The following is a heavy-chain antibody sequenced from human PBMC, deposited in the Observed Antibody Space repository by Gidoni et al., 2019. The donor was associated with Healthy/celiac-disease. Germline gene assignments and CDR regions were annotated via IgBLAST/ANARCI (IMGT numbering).Heavy chain of an antibody. Sequence: GGSISSSSYYWGWIRQPPGKGLEWIGSIYYSGGTYYNPSLKSRVTISVDPSKNQFSLKLSSVNAADTAVYYCARHLEYSSSSWYYYGMDAWGQGTTVTVSS. CDR3: ARHLEYSSSSWYYYGMDA. CDR1: GGSISSSSYY. CDR2: IYYSGGT. D-gene: IGHD6-6*01. V-gene: IGHV4-39*01. J-gene: IGHJ6*02.